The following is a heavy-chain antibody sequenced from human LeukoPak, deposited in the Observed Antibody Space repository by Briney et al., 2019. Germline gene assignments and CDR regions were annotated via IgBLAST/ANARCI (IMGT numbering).Heavy chain of an antibody. CDR3: ARGGPDSSDYSSLFDY. J-gene: IGHJ4*02. CDR2: IWYDGSSK. V-gene: IGHV3-33*01. Sequence: GGSLRLSCAASGFTFSSYGMHWVRQAPGKGLEWVALIWYDGSSKHYADSVRGRFTISRDNSKNTLYLQMNSLRAEDTAVYYCARGGPDSSDYSSLFDYWGRGILVTVSS. CDR1: GFTFSSYG. D-gene: IGHD3-22*01.